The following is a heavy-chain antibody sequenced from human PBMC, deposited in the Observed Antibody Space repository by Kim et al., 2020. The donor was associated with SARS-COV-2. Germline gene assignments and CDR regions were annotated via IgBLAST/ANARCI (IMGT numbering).Heavy chain of an antibody. CDR3: ARVVVRGAGQGYGMDV. V-gene: IGHV4-59*01. J-gene: IGHJ6*02. Sequence: PKSRVTISVEPSKNQFSLKLSSVTAADTAVYYCARVVVRGAGQGYGMDVWGQGTTVTVSS. D-gene: IGHD3-10*01.